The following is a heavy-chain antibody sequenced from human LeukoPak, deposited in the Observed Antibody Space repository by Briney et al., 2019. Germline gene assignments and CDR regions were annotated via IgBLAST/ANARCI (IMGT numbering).Heavy chain of an antibody. CDR1: GYTFTSYD. CDR2: MNPNSGNT. J-gene: IGHJ3*02. CDR3: ARGSSYEDAFDI. V-gene: IGHV1-8*01. D-gene: IGHD2-2*01. Sequence: ASVKVSCKASGYTFTSYDINWVRQATGQGLEWMGWMNPNSGNTGYAQKVQGRVTMTRNTSISTAYMELSSLRSEDTAVYYCARGSSYEDAFDIWGQGTMVTVSS.